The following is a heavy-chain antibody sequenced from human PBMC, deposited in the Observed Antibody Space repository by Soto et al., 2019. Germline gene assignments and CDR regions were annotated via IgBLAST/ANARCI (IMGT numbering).Heavy chain of an antibody. D-gene: IGHD4-17*01. CDR2: IYYSGST. CDR1: GGSISSSSYF. V-gene: IGHV4-39*01. Sequence: SETLSLTCTVSGGSISSSSYFWGWIRQSPGKGLEWIGSIYYSGSTFYNPSLKSRATISVDTSKNQFSLKLSSVTAADTAVFYCARHSATVIMRDTGFDYWGQGTLVTVSS. J-gene: IGHJ4*02. CDR3: ARHSATVIMRDTGFDY.